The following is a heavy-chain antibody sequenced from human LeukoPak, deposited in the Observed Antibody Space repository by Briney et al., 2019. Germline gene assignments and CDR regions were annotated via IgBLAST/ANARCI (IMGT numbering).Heavy chain of an antibody. CDR3: ARVYSSRLYNWLDP. V-gene: IGHV3-74*01. Sequence: PGGSLRLSCAASGFTFSSYWMHWVRQAPGKGLVWVSRISYDGGDPSYADSVKGRFTISRDNAKNTLYLQMNSLTAEDTAVYYCARVYSSRLYNWLDPWGQGTLVTVSS. CDR2: ISYDGGDP. D-gene: IGHD6-13*01. CDR1: GFTFSSYW. J-gene: IGHJ5*02.